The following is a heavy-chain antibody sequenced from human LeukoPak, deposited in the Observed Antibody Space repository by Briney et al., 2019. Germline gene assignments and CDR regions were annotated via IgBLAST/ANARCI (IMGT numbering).Heavy chain of an antibody. CDR2: INHSGST. Sequence: SETLSLTCAVYGGSFSGYYWSWIRQPPGKGLEWIGEINHSGSTNYNPSLKSRVTISVDTSKNQFSLKLSSVTAVDTAVYYCATTFNYYGSGSYLGHFQHWGQGTLVTVSS. V-gene: IGHV4-34*01. CDR1: GGSFSGYY. CDR3: ATTFNYYGSGSYLGHFQH. J-gene: IGHJ1*01. D-gene: IGHD3-10*01.